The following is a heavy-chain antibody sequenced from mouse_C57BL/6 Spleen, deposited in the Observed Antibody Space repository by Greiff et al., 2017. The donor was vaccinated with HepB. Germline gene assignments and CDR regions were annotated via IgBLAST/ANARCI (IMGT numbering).Heavy chain of an antibody. CDR1: GYTFTSYW. V-gene: IGHV1-50*01. J-gene: IGHJ4*01. CDR3: ARSGNWDYAMDY. Sequence: QVQLQQPGAELVKPGASVKLSCKASGYTFTSYWMQWVKQRPGQGLEWIGEIDPSDSYTNYNQKFKGKATLTVDTSSSTAYMQLSSLTSKDSAVYYCARSGNWDYAMDYWGQGTSVTVSS. D-gene: IGHD4-1*01. CDR2: IDPSDSYT.